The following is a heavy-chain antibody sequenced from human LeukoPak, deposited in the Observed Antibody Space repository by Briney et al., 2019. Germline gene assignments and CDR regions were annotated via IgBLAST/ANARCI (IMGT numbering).Heavy chain of an antibody. V-gene: IGHV2-5*02. CDR1: GFSLSTSGVG. CDR2: IYWDVDK. D-gene: IGHD2-21*02. J-gene: IGHJ4*02. CDR3: ALFRTVTAFDS. Sequence: ESGPTLGNPTQTLTLTCTFSGFSLSTSGVGVGWIRQPPGKALEWLALIYWDVDKRYSPSLKSRLTTTKDTSKNQVVLTMTNMDPVDTATYYCALFRTVTAFDSWAQGTLVTVSS.